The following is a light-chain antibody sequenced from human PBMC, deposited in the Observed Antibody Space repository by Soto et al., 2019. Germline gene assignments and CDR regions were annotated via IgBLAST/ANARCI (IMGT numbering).Light chain of an antibody. CDR1: QSVSRNY. V-gene: IGKV3-20*01. J-gene: IGKJ4*01. CDR2: GAS. CDR3: QQYGSSPGLT. Sequence: EIVLTQSPGTLSLSPGERATLSCRASQSVSRNYLAWYQHKPGQAPRLLIYGASSRAAGIPDRFSGSGSGTDFALTISRLEPEDFAVYYCQQYGSSPGLTFCGGTKVEIK.